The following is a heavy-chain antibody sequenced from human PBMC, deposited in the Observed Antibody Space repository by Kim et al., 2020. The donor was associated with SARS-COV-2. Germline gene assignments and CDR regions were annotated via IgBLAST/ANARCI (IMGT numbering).Heavy chain of an antibody. V-gene: IGHV3-23*01. Sequence: ADSVKGRFTISRDNSKTTLYLQMSSLRAEDTAVYYCAIAGLGLPSYYFDYWGQGTLVTVSS. D-gene: IGHD7-27*01. J-gene: IGHJ4*02. CDR3: AIAGLGLPSYYFDY.